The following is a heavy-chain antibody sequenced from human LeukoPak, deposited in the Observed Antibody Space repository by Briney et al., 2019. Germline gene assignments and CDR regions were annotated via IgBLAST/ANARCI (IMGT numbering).Heavy chain of an antibody. J-gene: IGHJ4*02. CDR3: AKGSLSGDYIPAIDNYFDH. CDR1: GFTFSSYS. D-gene: IGHD4-17*01. Sequence: GGSLRLSCAASGFTFSSYSMNWVRQAPGKGLEWVAVISYDGSNKYYADSVKGRFTISRDNSKNTLYLQMNSLRAEDTAVYYRAKGSLSGDYIPAIDNYFDHWGQGTLVTVSS. CDR2: ISYDGSNK. V-gene: IGHV3-30*18.